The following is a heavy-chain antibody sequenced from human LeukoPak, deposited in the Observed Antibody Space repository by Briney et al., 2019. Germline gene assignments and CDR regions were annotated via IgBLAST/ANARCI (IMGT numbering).Heavy chain of an antibody. Sequence: PGGSLRLSCAASGFTFSNAWMSWVRQAPGKGLEWVGRIKSKTDGGTTDYAAPVKGRFTISRDDSKNTLYLQMNSLRAEDTAVYYCARDGDFWSGYSWDAFDIWGQGTMVTVSS. CDR2: IKSKTDGGTT. CDR1: GFTFSNAW. J-gene: IGHJ3*02. CDR3: ARDGDFWSGYSWDAFDI. V-gene: IGHV3-15*01. D-gene: IGHD3-3*01.